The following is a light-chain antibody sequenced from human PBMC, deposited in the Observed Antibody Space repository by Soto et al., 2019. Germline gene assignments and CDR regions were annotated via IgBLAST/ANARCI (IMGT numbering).Light chain of an antibody. CDR1: QSVSSSY. J-gene: IGKJ4*01. CDR3: QQYYHWPVT. V-gene: IGKV3-15*01. CDR2: GAS. Sequence: VLKTYPATLSLSPGERAPIYCRASQSVSSSYLAWYQQKPGQAPRLLISGASTGATGIPPRFRGSGSGTEFTLTVDTLQSEDIAIYYCQQYYHWPVTFAGGAKVDI.